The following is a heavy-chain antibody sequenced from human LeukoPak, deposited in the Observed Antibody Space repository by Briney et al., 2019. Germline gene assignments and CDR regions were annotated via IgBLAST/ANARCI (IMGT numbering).Heavy chain of an antibody. CDR3: AKGKPDGSGSYYSS. Sequence: GGSLRLSCAASGFPFDDYAMHWVRQAPGKGLEWVSGISWNSGSIGYADSVKGRFTISRDNAKNSLYLQMNSLRAEDTALYYCAKGKPDGSGSYYSSWGQGTLVTVSS. CDR2: ISWNSGSI. CDR1: GFPFDDYA. D-gene: IGHD3-10*01. V-gene: IGHV3-9*01. J-gene: IGHJ4*02.